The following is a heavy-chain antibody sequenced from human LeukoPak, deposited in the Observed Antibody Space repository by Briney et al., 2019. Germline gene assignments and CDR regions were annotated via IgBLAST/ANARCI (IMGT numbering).Heavy chain of an antibody. CDR3: ARDRGTRFDY. CDR2: LYVNENR. V-gene: IGHV3-53*01. D-gene: IGHD3-10*01. J-gene: IGHJ4*02. CDR1: GPIVSTNY. Sequence: GGSLRLSCAVSGPIVSTNYMSWVRQAPGKGLEWISILYVNENRYYADSVKGRFIISRDTSKNTLYLQMNSLRAEDTAMYYCARDRGTRFDYWGQGTLVTVSS.